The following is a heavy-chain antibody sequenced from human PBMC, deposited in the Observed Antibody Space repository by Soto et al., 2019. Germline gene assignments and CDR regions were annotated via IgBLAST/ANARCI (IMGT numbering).Heavy chain of an antibody. CDR3: AKDVVVGATTGLGDYYYYYGMDV. J-gene: IGHJ6*02. Sequence: LRLSCAASGFTFSSYGMHWVRQALGKGLEWVAVISYDGSNKYYADSVKGRFTISRDNSKNTLYLQMNSLRAEDTAVYYCAKDVVVGATTGLGDYYYYYGMDVWGQGATVTVSS. CDR2: ISYDGSNK. CDR1: GFTFSSYG. D-gene: IGHD1-26*01. V-gene: IGHV3-30*18.